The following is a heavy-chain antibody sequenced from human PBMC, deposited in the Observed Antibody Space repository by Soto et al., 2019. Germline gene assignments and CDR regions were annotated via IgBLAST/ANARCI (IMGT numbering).Heavy chain of an antibody. CDR3: ARGVAGPLHWFDP. CDR1: GYTFTSYA. Sequence: ASVKLSCKASGYTFTSYAMHWVRQAPGQRLEWMGWINAGNSDTKYSQKFQGRVTITRDTSASTAYMELSSLRSEDTAVYYCARGVAGPLHWFDPWGQGTLVTVSS. D-gene: IGHD6-19*01. V-gene: IGHV1-3*01. J-gene: IGHJ5*02. CDR2: INAGNSDT.